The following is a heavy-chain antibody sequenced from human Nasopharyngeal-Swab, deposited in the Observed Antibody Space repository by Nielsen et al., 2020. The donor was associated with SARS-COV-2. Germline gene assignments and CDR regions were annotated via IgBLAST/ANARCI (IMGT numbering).Heavy chain of an antibody. CDR3: AKEGYCRGGNCFLYYFYAMDV. CDR2: ISASGAST. CDR1: GFIFSRYV. J-gene: IGHJ6*02. Sequence: GESLKISCAASGFIFSRYVINWVRQAPGKGLEWVSTISASGASTYYADSVKGRFTISRDNSKNTVYLQMNSLRAEDTAVYYCAKEGYCRGGNCFLYYFYAMDVWGQGTTVTVSS. V-gene: IGHV3-23*01. D-gene: IGHD2-15*01.